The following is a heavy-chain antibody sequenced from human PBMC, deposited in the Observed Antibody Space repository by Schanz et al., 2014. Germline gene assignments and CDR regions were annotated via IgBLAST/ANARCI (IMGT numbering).Heavy chain of an antibody. D-gene: IGHD3-10*01. J-gene: IGHJ6*02. Sequence: EVKLVESGGGAVRPGGSLRLSCAASGFTLSSYWMHWVRQVPGKGLEWVSCTNGDGTNAKYADSVKGRFTISRDNAKNALSLQMISLRAEDTAVYYCARDFDDRRGYGSGYCLEDCMDVWGQGTTVTVSS. V-gene: IGHV3-74*01. CDR2: TNGDGTNA. CDR1: GFTLSSYW. CDR3: ARDFDDRRGYGSGYCLEDCMDV.